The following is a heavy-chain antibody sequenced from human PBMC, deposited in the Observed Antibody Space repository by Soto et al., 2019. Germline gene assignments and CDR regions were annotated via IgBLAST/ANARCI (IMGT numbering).Heavy chain of an antibody. CDR3: AKDRRAGGNSAFYFDF. Sequence: GGSLRLSCAASGFKFSNYAMSWVRQAPGKGLEWVSLISATGGGTDYADSVKGRFIISRDNSHNTLYLQVHSLTAEDTAVYYCAKDRRAGGNSAFYFDFWGQGAQVTVSS. D-gene: IGHD3-16*01. CDR1: GFKFSNYA. CDR2: ISATGGGT. J-gene: IGHJ4*02. V-gene: IGHV3-23*01.